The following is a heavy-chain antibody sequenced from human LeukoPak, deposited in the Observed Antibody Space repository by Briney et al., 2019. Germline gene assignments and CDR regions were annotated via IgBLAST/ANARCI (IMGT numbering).Heavy chain of an antibody. CDR1: GGSISSGSYY. D-gene: IGHD6-25*01. J-gene: IGHJ2*01. CDR2: IYTSGST. V-gene: IGHV4-61*02. Sequence: SETLSLTCTVSGGSISSGSYYWSWIRQPAGKGLEWIGRIYTSGSTNYNPSLKSRVTISVDTSKNQFSLKLSSVTAADTAVYYCARDSASPDLWGRGTLVTVSS. CDR3: ARDSASPDL.